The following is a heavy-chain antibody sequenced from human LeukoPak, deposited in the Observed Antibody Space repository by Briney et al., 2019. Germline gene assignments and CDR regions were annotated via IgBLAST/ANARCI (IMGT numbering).Heavy chain of an antibody. Sequence: SETLSLTCAVYGGSFSGYYWSWIRQPPGKGLEWIGEINHSGSTNYNPSLKSRVTISVDTSKNHFSLKLSSVTAADTAVYYCAGGGRSGTSYWGEGALVTVSS. D-gene: IGHD2-2*01. V-gene: IGHV4-34*01. CDR2: INHSGST. J-gene: IGHJ4*02. CDR1: GGSFSGYY. CDR3: AGGGRSGTSY.